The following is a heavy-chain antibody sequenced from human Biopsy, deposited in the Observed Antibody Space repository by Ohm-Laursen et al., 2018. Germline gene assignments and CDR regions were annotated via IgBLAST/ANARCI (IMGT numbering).Heavy chain of an antibody. V-gene: IGHV3-21*04. CDR2: ISETSSHI. Sequence: FLRLSCTASGFSVSSYDMNWVRQAPGKGLEWISYISETSSHIYDADSVRGRFTVARDIAKNSLYLQLNSLRGEDTAVYYCARAVGIAAAPIDYWGQGTLVTVSS. CDR3: ARAVGIAAAPIDY. D-gene: IGHD2-15*01. CDR1: GFSVSSYD. J-gene: IGHJ4*02.